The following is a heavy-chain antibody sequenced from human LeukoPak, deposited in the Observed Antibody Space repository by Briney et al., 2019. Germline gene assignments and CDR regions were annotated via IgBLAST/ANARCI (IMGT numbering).Heavy chain of an antibody. J-gene: IGHJ3*02. D-gene: IGHD3-10*01. Sequence: GGSLRLSCAASGFTFSTYAMNWVRQAPGRGLEWVSAISDSAGTTYYADSVKGRFTIFRDNSKNTLYLQMNSLRAEDTAIYYCAKDTTLIRGRTRGGAFDIWGQGTMVTVSS. CDR2: ISDSAGTT. CDR1: GFTFSTYA. CDR3: AKDTTLIRGRTRGGAFDI. V-gene: IGHV3-23*01.